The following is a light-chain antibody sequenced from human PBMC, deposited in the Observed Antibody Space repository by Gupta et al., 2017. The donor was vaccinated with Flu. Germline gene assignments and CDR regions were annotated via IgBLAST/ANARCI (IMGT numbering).Light chain of an antibody. J-gene: IGKJ1*01. CDR1: QSISSY. Sequence: DIQMTQYSSSLSASIGDRVTITCRASQSISSYVNLYQQKPGKAPKLLIYAASRVQSGVPSRFSGSGSGTDFTLTITRRQPEDFATYYCQQRDSTPWTFGQGTKVEIK. CDR2: AAS. V-gene: IGKV1-39*01. CDR3: QQRDSTPWT.